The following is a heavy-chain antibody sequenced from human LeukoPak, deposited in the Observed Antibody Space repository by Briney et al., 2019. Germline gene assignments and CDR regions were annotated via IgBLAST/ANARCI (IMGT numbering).Heavy chain of an antibody. V-gene: IGHV1-8*01. CDR2: LNPHSGNT. J-gene: IGHJ3*02. CDR3: ARARDSGGYYYDAFDI. CDR1: GYTFTNYD. Sequence: ASVKVSCKASGYTFTNYDINWVRQATGQGLEWVGWLNPHSGNTGYAQKFQGRVTITADKSTSTAYMELSSLRSEDTAVYYCARARDSGGYYYDAFDIWGLGTMVTVSS. D-gene: IGHD3-22*01.